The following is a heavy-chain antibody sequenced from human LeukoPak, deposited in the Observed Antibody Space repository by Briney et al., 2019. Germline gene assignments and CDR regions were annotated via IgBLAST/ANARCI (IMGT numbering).Heavy chain of an antibody. V-gene: IGHV4-34*01. CDR2: INHSGST. CDR3: ARGQRALAVAGKGYYYYYMDV. D-gene: IGHD6-19*01. CDR1: GGSFSGYY. J-gene: IGHJ6*03. Sequence: SETLSLTCAVYGGSFSGYYWSWIRLPPGKGLEWIGEINHSGSTNYNPSLKSRVTISVDTSKNQFSLKLSSVTAADTAVYYCARGQRALAVAGKGYYYYYMDVWGKGTTVTVSS.